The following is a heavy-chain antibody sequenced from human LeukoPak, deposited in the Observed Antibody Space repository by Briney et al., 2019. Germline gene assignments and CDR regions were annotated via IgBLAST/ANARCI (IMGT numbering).Heavy chain of an antibody. CDR3: AKRETGYSYGKAYWYFDL. J-gene: IGHJ2*01. V-gene: IGHV3-23*01. D-gene: IGHD5-18*01. Sequence: GGSLRLSYAASGFTFSSYAMSWVRQAPGKGLEWVSAISGSGGSTYYADSVKGRFTISGDNSKNTLYLQMNSLRAEDTAVYYCAKRETGYSYGKAYWYFDLWGRGTLVTVSS. CDR2: ISGSGGST. CDR1: GFTFSSYA.